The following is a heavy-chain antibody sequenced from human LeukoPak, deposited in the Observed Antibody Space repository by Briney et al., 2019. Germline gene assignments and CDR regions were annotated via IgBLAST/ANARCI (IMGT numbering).Heavy chain of an antibody. CDR2: IWYDGSNK. CDR3: AREKVTYSFFDY. D-gene: IGHD4-11*01. J-gene: IGHJ4*02. V-gene: IGHV3-33*01. Sequence: GRSLRLSCAASGFTFSSYGMHWVRQAPGKGLEWVAVIWYDGSNKYYADSVKGRFTISRDNSKNSLYLQMNSLRAEDTAVYYCAREKVTYSFFDYWGQGTLVTVSS. CDR1: GFTFSSYG.